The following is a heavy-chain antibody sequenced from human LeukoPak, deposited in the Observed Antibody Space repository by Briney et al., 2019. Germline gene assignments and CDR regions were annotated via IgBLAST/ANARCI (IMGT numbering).Heavy chain of an antibody. CDR1: GGTFSSYA. CDR2: IIPIFGTA. J-gene: IGHJ5*02. Sequence: ASVKVSCKASGGTFSSYAISWVRQAPGQGLEWMGGIIPIFGTANYAQKFQGRVTITADESTSTAYMELGSLRSEDMAVYYCARDMTGTPMVTGWFDPWGQGTLVTVSS. D-gene: IGHD5-18*01. V-gene: IGHV1-69*13. CDR3: ARDMTGTPMVTGWFDP.